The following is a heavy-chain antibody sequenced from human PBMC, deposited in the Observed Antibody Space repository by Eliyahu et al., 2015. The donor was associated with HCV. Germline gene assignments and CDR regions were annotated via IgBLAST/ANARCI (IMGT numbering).Heavy chain of an antibody. D-gene: IGHD2-15*01. J-gene: IGHJ6*02. CDR2: IWYDGSNK. Sequence: QVQLVESGGGVVQPGRSLRLSCAASGFTFSSYGMHWVRQAPGKGLEWVAVIWYDGSNKYYADSVKGRFTISRDNSKNTLYLQMNSLRAEDTAVYYCAREITTGIVVAPYYYYYGMDVWGQGTTVTVSS. V-gene: IGHV3-33*01. CDR1: GFTFSSYG. CDR3: AREITTGIVVAPYYYYYGMDV.